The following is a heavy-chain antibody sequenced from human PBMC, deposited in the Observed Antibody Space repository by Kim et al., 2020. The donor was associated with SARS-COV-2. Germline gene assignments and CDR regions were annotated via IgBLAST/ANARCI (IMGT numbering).Heavy chain of an antibody. CDR2: ISYDGSNK. D-gene: IGHD2-2*01. J-gene: IGHJ3*02. CDR1: GFTFSSYG. V-gene: IGHV3-30*18. CDR3: AKASAYRGAFDI. Sequence: GGSLRLSCAASGFTFSSYGMHWVRQAPGKGLEWVAVISYDGSNKYYADSVKGRFTISRDNSKNTLYLQMNSLRAEDTAVYYCAKASAYRGAFDIWGQGTMVTVSS.